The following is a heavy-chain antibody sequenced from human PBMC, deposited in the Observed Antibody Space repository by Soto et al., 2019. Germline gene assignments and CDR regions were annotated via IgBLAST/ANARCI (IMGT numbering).Heavy chain of an antibody. Sequence: GGSLRLSCAASGFTFSSYAMSWVRQAPGKGLEWVSAISGSGGSTYYADSVKGRFTISRDNSKNTLYLQMNSLRAEDTAVYYCASTVDTAMVYYYYYYGMDVWGQGTTVTVSS. D-gene: IGHD5-18*01. CDR1: GFTFSSYA. CDR3: ASTVDTAMVYYYYYYGMDV. J-gene: IGHJ6*02. CDR2: ISGSGGST. V-gene: IGHV3-23*01.